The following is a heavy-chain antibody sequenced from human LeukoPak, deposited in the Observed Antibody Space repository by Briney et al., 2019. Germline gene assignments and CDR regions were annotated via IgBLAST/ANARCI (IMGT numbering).Heavy chain of an antibody. V-gene: IGHV1-2*06. J-gene: IGHJ4*02. CDR3: ARDMGSSSWYDY. CDR2: INPNSGGT. D-gene: IGHD6-13*01. CDR1: GYTFTGYY. Sequence: VASVKVSCKASGYTFTGYYIHWVRQAPGQGLEWMGRINPNSGGTNYAQKFQGRVTMTRDTSISTAYMELSRLRSDDTAVYYCARDMGSSSWYDYWGQGTLVTVSS.